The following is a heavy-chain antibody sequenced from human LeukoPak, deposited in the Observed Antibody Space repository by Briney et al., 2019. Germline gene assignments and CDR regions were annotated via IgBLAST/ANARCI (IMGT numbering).Heavy chain of an antibody. CDR1: GFTFSSYS. Sequence: GGSLRLSCAASGFTFSSYSMNWVRQAPGKGLEWVSSISSSSSYIYYADSVKGRFTISRDNAKNSLYLQMNSLRAEDTAVYYCARDLEGHDYSNLGGTYYYYMDVWGKGTTVTVSS. J-gene: IGHJ6*03. CDR2: ISSSSSYI. CDR3: ARDLEGHDYSNLGGTYYYYMDV. V-gene: IGHV3-21*01. D-gene: IGHD4-11*01.